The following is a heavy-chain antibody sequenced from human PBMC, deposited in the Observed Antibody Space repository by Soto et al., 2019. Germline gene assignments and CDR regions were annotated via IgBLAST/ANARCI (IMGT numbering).Heavy chain of an antibody. J-gene: IGHJ6*02. CDR2: IYHSGST. D-gene: IGHD3-3*01. CDR1: GGSISGGGYS. CDR3: ARGLNYDFWSGYFYYYYGMDV. Sequence: PSETLSLTCAVSGGSISGGGYSWSWIRQPPGKGLEWIGYIYHSGSTYYNPSLKSRVTISVDTSKNQFSLKLSSVTAADTAVYYCARGLNYDFWSGYFYYYYGMDVWGQGTTVTVSS. V-gene: IGHV4-30-2*01.